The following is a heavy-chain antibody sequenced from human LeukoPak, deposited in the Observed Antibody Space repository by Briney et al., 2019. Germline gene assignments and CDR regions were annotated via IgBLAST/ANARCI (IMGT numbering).Heavy chain of an antibody. CDR1: GFTFSHYT. J-gene: IGHJ4*02. CDR3: ARERWGAAAGTDY. V-gene: IGHV3-48*02. D-gene: IGHD6-13*01. CDR2: ISSSSRTI. Sequence: GGSLRLSCAASGFTFSHYTMNWARQAPGKGLDWVSDISSSSRTISYADSVKGRFTISRDNAKNSLYLQMNSLRDEDTAVYYCARERWGAAAGTDYWGQGTLVTVSS.